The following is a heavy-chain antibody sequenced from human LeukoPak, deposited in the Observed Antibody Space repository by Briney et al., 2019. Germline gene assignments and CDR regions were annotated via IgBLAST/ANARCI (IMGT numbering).Heavy chain of an antibody. J-gene: IGHJ3*02. V-gene: IGHV4-4*07. CDR1: GGSISTYY. Sequence: SETLSLTCTVSGGSISTYYWSWIRQPAGKGLEWIGRIYTRGGTHYNPSLKSRVTMSVDTSKNQFSLKLSSVTAADTAVYYCARVGSPGAFDIWGQGTMVTVSS. CDR2: IYTRGGT. CDR3: ARVGSPGAFDI. D-gene: IGHD3-10*01.